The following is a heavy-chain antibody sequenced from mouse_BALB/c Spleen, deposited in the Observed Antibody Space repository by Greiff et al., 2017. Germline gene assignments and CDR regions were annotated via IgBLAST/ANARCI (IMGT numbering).Heavy chain of an antibody. D-gene: IGHD2-14*01. CDR3: AGYYRYDAWFAY. Sequence: EVKVVESGGGLVQPGGSRKLSCAASGFTFSSFGMHWVRQAPEKGLEWVAYISSGSSTIYYADTVKGRFTISRDNPKNTLFLQMTSLRSEDTAMYYCAGYYRYDAWFAYWGQGTLVTVSA. CDR2: ISSGSSTI. V-gene: IGHV5-17*02. J-gene: IGHJ3*01. CDR1: GFTFSSFG.